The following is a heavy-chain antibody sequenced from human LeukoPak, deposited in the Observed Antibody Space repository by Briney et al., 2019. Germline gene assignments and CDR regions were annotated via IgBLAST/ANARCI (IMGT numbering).Heavy chain of an antibody. CDR1: GASISSYY. D-gene: IGHD5-24*01. J-gene: IGHJ6*03. CDR2: IFHTGSA. Sequence: SETLSLTCTVSGASISSYYWTWIRQPPGKGLEWIGYIFHTGSANYNPSLRSRVTISADTSNNQFSLKLSSVTAADTAVYYCARGRRDGYTLYYMDVWGKGTKVTVSS. V-gene: IGHV4-59*01. CDR3: ARGRRDGYTLYYMDV.